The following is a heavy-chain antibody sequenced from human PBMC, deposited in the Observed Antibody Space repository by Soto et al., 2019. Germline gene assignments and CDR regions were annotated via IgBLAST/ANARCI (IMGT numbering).Heavy chain of an antibody. CDR1: GFTFSSYW. D-gene: IGHD6-19*01. Sequence: GGSLRLSCAASGFTFSSYWMSWVRQAPGKGLEWVANIKQDGSEKYYVDSVKGRFTISRDNAKNSLYLQMNSLRAEDTAVYYCVREGTSGLYYFDYWGPGTLVTVS. CDR2: IKQDGSEK. V-gene: IGHV3-7*01. J-gene: IGHJ4*02. CDR3: VREGTSGLYYFDY.